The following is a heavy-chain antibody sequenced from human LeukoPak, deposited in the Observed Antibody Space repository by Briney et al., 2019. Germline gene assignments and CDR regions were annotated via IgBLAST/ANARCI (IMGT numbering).Heavy chain of an antibody. V-gene: IGHV3-15*01. Sequence: GGSLRLSCAASGFTFSNAWMSWVRQAPGKGLEWVGRIKSKTDGGTTDYAAPVKGRFTISRDDSKNTLYLQMNSLKTEDTAVYYCTTHYGSGTLRGEFDYWGQGTLVTVSS. CDR3: TTHYGSGTLRGEFDY. CDR1: GFTFSNAW. D-gene: IGHD3-10*01. CDR2: IKSKTDGGTT. J-gene: IGHJ4*02.